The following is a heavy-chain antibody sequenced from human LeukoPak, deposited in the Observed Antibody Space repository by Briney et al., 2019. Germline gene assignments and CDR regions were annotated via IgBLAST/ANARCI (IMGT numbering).Heavy chain of an antibody. CDR3: VKDSYYYDNSGYYYVKDH. J-gene: IGHJ4*02. Sequence: GGSLRLSCAASGFTFSSYAMNWVRQAPGKGLEWVSGIYGSGGPTFYADSVQGRFTISRDNSKNTLYVQMNSLRADDTAIYYCVKDSYYYDNSGYYYVKDHWGQGTLVT. V-gene: IGHV3-23*01. D-gene: IGHD3-22*01. CDR1: GFTFSSYA. CDR2: IYGSGGPT.